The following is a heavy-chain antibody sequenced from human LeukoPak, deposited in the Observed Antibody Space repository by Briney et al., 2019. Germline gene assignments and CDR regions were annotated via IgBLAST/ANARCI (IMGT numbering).Heavy chain of an antibody. CDR2: VKQDGSEK. CDR1: GFTFSSYW. J-gene: IGHJ4*02. CDR3: ARGVTHKWGYFDY. Sequence: PGGSLRLSCAASGFTFSSYWMSWVRQAPGKGLEWVANVKQDGSEKYYVDSVKGRFTISRDNAKNSPYLQMNSLRAEDTAVYYCARGVTHKWGYFDYWGQGTLVTVSS. V-gene: IGHV3-7*04. D-gene: IGHD7-27*01.